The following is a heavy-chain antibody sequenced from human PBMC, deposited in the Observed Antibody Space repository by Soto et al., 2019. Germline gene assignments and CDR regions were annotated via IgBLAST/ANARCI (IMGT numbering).Heavy chain of an antibody. CDR2: IWYDGSNK. Sequence: QVHLVESGGGVVQPGRSLRLSCAASGVTFILYGMQWVRQAPGKGLEWVSVIWYDGSNKFYADSVNGRFTISRDNTNDTPYLPLNSLRAEDTAVYYCARDLSGTTNCFDYWGQGTLVTVSS. J-gene: IGHJ4*02. V-gene: IGHV3-33*01. D-gene: IGHD1-7*01. CDR3: ARDLSGTTNCFDY. CDR1: GVTFILYG.